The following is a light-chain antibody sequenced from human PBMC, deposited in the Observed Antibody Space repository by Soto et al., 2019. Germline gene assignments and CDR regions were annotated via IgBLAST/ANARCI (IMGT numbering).Light chain of an antibody. CDR1: QSIRND. J-gene: IGKJ3*01. CDR3: LPHNNFPFT. V-gene: IGKV1-17*01. CDR2: LAS. Sequence: DIQMTQSPSSLSASVGDIVTITCRASQSIRNDLGWYLQKPGQAPKRLIYLASNLQSGVPSRFTGSGSGTDFTLTINCLQPEDFATYYCLPHNNFPFTFGPGTKVDVK.